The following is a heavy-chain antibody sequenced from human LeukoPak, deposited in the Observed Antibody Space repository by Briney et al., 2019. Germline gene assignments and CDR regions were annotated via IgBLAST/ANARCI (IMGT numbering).Heavy chain of an antibody. V-gene: IGHV3-23*01. J-gene: IGHJ4*02. Sequence: QPGGSLSLSCAASGFTFSSYAMSWVRQAPGKGLEWVSAISGSGGSTYYADSVKGRFTISRDNSKNTLCLQMNSLRAEDTAVYYCATKGSSDYFDYWGQGTLVTVSS. D-gene: IGHD6-6*01. CDR3: ATKGSSDYFDY. CDR2: ISGSGGST. CDR1: GFTFSSYA.